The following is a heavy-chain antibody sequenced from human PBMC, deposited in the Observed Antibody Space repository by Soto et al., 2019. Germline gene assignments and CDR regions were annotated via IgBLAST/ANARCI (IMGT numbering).Heavy chain of an antibody. J-gene: IGHJ6*02. Sequence: QVQLVQSGAEVKKPGASVKVSCKASGYTFTSYGISWVRQAPGQGLEWMGWIRAYNGSTNYAHKLQGRVTMTTATSTSTAYMELRSLRSVDTAVYYCARDLPTMDVWGQGTTVTVSS. V-gene: IGHV1-18*01. CDR1: GYTFTSYG. CDR3: ARDLPTMDV. CDR2: IRAYNGST.